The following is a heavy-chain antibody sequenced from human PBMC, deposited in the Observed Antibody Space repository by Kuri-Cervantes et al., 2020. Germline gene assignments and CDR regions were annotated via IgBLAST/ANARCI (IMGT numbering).Heavy chain of an antibody. CDR2: INHRGST. CDR3: ARGGYSYGLGGYYYYGMDV. Sequence: SQTLSLTCAVYGGSFNNYYWSWIRQPPGQGLEWSAEINHRGSTNYNPSLKSRVTISVDTSKNQFSLNLNSVTPEDTAVYYCARGGYSYGLGGYYYYGMDVWGQGTTVTVSS. V-gene: IGHV4-34*01. D-gene: IGHD5-18*01. J-gene: IGHJ6*02. CDR1: GGSFNNYY.